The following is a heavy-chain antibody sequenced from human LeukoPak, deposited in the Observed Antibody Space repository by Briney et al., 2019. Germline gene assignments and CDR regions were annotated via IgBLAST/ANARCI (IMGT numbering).Heavy chain of an antibody. J-gene: IGHJ4*02. CDR3: AKDLSWWGSDC. CDR2: IDKGGGTT. D-gene: IGHD2-21*01. CDR1: GFTFSSYY. Sequence: PGGSLRLSCAASGFTFSSYYMSWARQAPGKGLEWVSGIDKGGGTTYYADSVKGRFTISRDNSKNTLHLQMSSLRAEDTAVYYCAKDLSWWGSDCWGQGTLVTVS. V-gene: IGHV3-23*01.